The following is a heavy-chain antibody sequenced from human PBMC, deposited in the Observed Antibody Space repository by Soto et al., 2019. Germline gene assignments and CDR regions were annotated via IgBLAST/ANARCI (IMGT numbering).Heavy chain of an antibody. Sequence: HLVESGGGLVKPGGSLRLSCAASGFTFNNAWMSWVRQAPGKGLEWVGRIKGEADGGTTDYAAPVKGRITISRDHSKDTLSLRMNSLKTEDTAVYYCTTGLSNGYYNFDYGGQGTPVTVSS. J-gene: IGHJ4*02. D-gene: IGHD3-22*01. CDR2: IKGEADGGTT. CDR3: TTGLSNGYYNFDY. V-gene: IGHV3-15*01. CDR1: GFTFNNAW.